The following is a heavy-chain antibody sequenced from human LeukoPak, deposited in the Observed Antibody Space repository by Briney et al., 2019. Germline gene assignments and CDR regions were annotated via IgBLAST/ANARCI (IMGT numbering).Heavy chain of an antibody. Sequence: SETLSLTCAVYGGSFSGYYWSWIRQPPGKGLEWIGEINHSGSTNYNPSLKSRVTISVDTSKSQFSLKLSSVTAADTAVYYCARGSIAVAGRLFDYWGQGTLVTVSS. CDR1: GGSFSGYY. D-gene: IGHD6-19*01. J-gene: IGHJ4*02. CDR3: ARGSIAVAGRLFDY. V-gene: IGHV4-34*01. CDR2: INHSGST.